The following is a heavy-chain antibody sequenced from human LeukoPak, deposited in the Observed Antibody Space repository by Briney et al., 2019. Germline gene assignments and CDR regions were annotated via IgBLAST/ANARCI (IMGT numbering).Heavy chain of an antibody. V-gene: IGHV1-69*06. D-gene: IGHD6-19*01. Sequence: SVKVSCKASGGTFSSYAISWVRQAPGQGLEWMGGIIPIFGTANYAQKFQGRVTITADKSTSTAYMELSSLRSEDTAVYYCARGGRYSSARVDYWGQGTLVTVSS. J-gene: IGHJ4*02. CDR3: ARGGRYSSARVDY. CDR2: IIPIFGTA. CDR1: GGTFSSYA.